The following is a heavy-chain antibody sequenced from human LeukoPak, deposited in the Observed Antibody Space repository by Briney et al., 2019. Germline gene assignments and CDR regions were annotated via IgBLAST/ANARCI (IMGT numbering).Heavy chain of an antibody. D-gene: IGHD2-2*03. J-gene: IGHJ6*03. V-gene: IGHV1-18*01. CDR2: ISAYNGNT. CDR3: ARGTVDIVVVPAAIHYYYYMDV. Sequence: ASVKVSCKASGYTFTSYGISWVRQAPGQGLEWMGWISAYNGNTNYAQKLQGRVTMTTDTSTSTAYMELRSLRSDDTAVYCCARGTVDIVVVPAAIHYYYYMDVWGKGTTVTVSS. CDR1: GYTFTSYG.